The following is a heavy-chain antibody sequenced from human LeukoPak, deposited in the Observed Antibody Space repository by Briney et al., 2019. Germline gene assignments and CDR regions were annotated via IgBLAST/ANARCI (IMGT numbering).Heavy chain of an antibody. CDR2: INHSGST. D-gene: IGHD6-13*01. J-gene: IGHJ3*02. CDR3: ARSGRYSSSWYDAFDI. V-gene: IGHV4-34*01. CDR1: GGSFSGYY. Sequence: PSETLSLTCAVYGGSFSGYYWSWIRQPPGKGLEWIGEINHSGSTNYNPSLKSRVTISVDTSTNQFSLKLSSVTAADTAVYYCARSGRYSSSWYDAFDIWGQGTMVTVSS.